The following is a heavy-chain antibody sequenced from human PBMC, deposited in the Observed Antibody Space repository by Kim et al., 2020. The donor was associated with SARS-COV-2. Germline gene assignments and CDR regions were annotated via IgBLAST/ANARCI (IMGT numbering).Heavy chain of an antibody. CDR3: ARHPNYYDSSGYPSPDYYFDY. J-gene: IGHJ4*02. V-gene: IGHV5-10-1*01. D-gene: IGHD3-22*01. Sequence: GESLKISCKGSGYSFTSYWISWVRQMPGKGLEWMGRIDPSDSYTNYSPSFQGHVTISADKSISTAYLQWSSLKASDTAMYYCARHPNYYDSSGYPSPDYYFDYWGQGTLVTVSS. CDR2: IDPSDSYT. CDR1: GYSFTSYW.